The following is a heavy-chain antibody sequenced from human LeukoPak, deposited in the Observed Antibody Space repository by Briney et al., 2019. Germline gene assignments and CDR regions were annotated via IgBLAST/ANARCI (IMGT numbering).Heavy chain of an antibody. Sequence: ASVKVSCKASGYTFTSYGISWVRQAPGQGLEWMGWISAYNGNTNYAQKFQGRVTMTRDMSTSTVYMELSSLRSEDTAVYYCARAFLISSHDAFDIWGQGTMVTVSS. D-gene: IGHD6-13*01. J-gene: IGHJ3*02. CDR2: ISAYNGNT. V-gene: IGHV1-18*01. CDR1: GYTFTSYG. CDR3: ARAFLISSHDAFDI.